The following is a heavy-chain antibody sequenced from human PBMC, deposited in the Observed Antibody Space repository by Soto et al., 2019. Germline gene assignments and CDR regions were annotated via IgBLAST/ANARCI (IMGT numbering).Heavy chain of an antibody. CDR1: GFTLDNYC. CDR3: AIEKVGATSVHVFDI. CDR2: IKQDGSEK. Sequence: GGSMRLSSVASGFTLDNYCTNCVRQAPEKGPEWVANIKQDGSEKYYVDSVKGRFTISRDNAKNSLYLQMNSLRAEDTAVYYCAIEKVGATSVHVFDIWGQGTMVTVS. V-gene: IGHV3-7*02. J-gene: IGHJ3*02. D-gene: IGHD1-26*01.